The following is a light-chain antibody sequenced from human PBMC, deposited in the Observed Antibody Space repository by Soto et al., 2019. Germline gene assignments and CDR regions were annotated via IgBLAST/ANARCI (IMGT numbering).Light chain of an antibody. V-gene: IGLV2-8*01. J-gene: IGLJ2*01. CDR3: SSYAGSKSLV. CDR1: SSDVGGYNY. CDR2: EVS. Sequence: QSALTQPPSASGSPGQSVTISCTGTSSDVGGYNYVSWYQQHPGKAPKLMIYEVSQRPSGVPDRVSGSKSGNTASLTVSGLQAEDEADYYCSSYAGSKSLVFGGGTKLTVL.